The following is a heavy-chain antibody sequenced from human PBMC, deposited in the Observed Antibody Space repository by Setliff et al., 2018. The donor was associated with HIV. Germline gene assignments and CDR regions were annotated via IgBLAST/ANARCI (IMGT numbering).Heavy chain of an antibody. CDR3: ASSITVAGGRSFYYYAMDV. V-gene: IGHV5-51*01. CDR2: IHPGDSNT. Sequence: PGESLKISCKGSGYSFTNYWIGWVRQMPGKGLEWMGIIHPGDSNTRYSPSFQGQVTISADKSISTAYLQWSSLKASDTAMYYCASSITVAGGRSFYYYAMDVWGQGTTVTVSS. J-gene: IGHJ6*02. D-gene: IGHD1-20*01. CDR1: GYSFTNYW.